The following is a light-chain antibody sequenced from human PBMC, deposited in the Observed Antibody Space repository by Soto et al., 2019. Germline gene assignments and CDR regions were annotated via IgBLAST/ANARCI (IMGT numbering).Light chain of an antibody. V-gene: IGKV3-20*01. J-gene: IGKJ1*01. CDR1: QSVNANY. CDR2: GIS. Sequence: EIVLTQSAGTLSLSPGERATLYCEASQSVNANYFAWYQQKNGQAPRLLIYGISSRPTGIPDRFSGSGSGTDFNLTISRLETEDFAVYYCEQYGSSPRTFGQGTKVDIK. CDR3: EQYGSSPRT.